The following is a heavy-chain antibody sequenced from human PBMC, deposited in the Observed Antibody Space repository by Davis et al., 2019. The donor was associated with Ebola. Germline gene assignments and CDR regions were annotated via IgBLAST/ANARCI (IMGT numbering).Heavy chain of an antibody. V-gene: IGHV3-23*01. CDR1: GFTFSSYA. J-gene: IGHJ5*02. Sequence: PGGSLRLSCAASGFTFSSYAMSWVRQAPGKGLEWVSAISGSGGSKYYADSVKGRFTISRDNSKNTLYLQMNSLRAEDTAVYYCAKGSTVTITWWFDPWGQGTLVTVSS. CDR2: ISGSGGSK. D-gene: IGHD4-17*01. CDR3: AKGSTVTITWWFDP.